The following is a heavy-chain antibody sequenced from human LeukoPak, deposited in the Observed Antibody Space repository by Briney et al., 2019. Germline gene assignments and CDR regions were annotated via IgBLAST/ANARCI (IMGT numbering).Heavy chain of an antibody. Sequence: PSETLSLTCAVYGGSFSGYYWSWIRQPPGKGLEWIGEINHSGSTNYNPSLKSRVTISVDTSKNQFSLKLSSVTAADTAVYYCARGARYYYDSSGAPDYWGQGTLVTVSS. V-gene: IGHV4-34*01. CDR3: ARGARYYYDSSGAPDY. CDR1: GGSFSGYY. CDR2: INHSGST. J-gene: IGHJ4*02. D-gene: IGHD3-22*01.